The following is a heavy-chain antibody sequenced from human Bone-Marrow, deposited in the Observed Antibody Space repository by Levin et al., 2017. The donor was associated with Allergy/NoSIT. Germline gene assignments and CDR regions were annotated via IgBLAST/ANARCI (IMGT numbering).Heavy chain of an antibody. CDR3: ARDASLTSRPYYFYGLDV. CDR1: GYIFSDYY. V-gene: IGHV1-2*02. Sequence: ASVKVSCKASGYIFSDYYLHWVRQAPGQGLEWMGWINPKSGITNYFQKFQGRVAMTRDASISTAYLEVTRVTSDDSAVYFCARDASLTSRPYYFYGLDVWGQGTTVTVS. J-gene: IGHJ6*02. CDR2: INPKSGIT.